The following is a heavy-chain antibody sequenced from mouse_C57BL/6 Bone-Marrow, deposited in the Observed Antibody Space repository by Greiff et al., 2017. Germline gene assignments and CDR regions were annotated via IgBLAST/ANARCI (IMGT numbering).Heavy chain of an antibody. D-gene: IGHD2-4*01. CDR3: AENYERGLAY. J-gene: IGHJ3*01. CDR1: GYTFTSYW. V-gene: IGHV1-64*01. Sequence: VQLQQPGAELVKPGASVKLSCKASGYTFTSYWMHWVKQRPGQGLGWIGMVHPNSGSTKYNEQFKSKAKLNVEKYSSTSYMQLSSLTSEDSAVYYCAENYERGLAYWGQGTLVTVSA. CDR2: VHPNSGST.